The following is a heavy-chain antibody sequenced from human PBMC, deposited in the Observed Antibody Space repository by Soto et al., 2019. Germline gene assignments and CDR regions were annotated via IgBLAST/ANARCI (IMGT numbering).Heavy chain of an antibody. D-gene: IGHD1-26*01. J-gene: IGHJ5*02. Sequence: PGGSLRLSCAASGFTFSNYWMHWVRQAPGKGLVWVSRINADGSITTYADSVKGRFTISRDNTKNTLYLQMNSLRAEDTAVYYCAKVATGSYNWFDPWGQGTLVTVSS. CDR1: GFTFSNYW. CDR2: INADGSIT. V-gene: IGHV3-74*01. CDR3: AKVATGSYNWFDP.